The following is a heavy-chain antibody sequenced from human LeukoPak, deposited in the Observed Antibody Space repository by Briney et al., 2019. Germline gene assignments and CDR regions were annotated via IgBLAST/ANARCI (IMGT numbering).Heavy chain of an antibody. V-gene: IGHV3-53*01. J-gene: IGHJ4*02. CDR3: ARAGDSSGWGYFDY. CDR2: IFSGGST. D-gene: IGHD6-19*01. Sequence: GGSLRLSCAASGFTVSSNYMSWVRQAPGKGLEGVSVIFSGGSTYYADSVKGRFTISRDNSKNTLYLQMNSLRAEDTDVYYCARAGDSSGWGYFDYWGQGTLVTVSS. CDR1: GFTVSSNY.